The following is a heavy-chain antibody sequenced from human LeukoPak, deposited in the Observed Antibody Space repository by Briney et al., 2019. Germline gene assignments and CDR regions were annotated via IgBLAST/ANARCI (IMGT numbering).Heavy chain of an antibody. CDR2: IRYDGSNK. D-gene: IGHD5-18*01. V-gene: IGHV3-30*02. J-gene: IGHJ4*02. CDR3: AKDWRPYSYGHLRFDY. Sequence: PGGSLRLSCAASGFTFSSYGMHWVRQAPGKGLEWVAFIRYDGSNKYYADSVKGRFTISRDNSKNTLYLQMNSLRAEDTAVYYCAKDWRPYSYGHLRFDYWGQGTLVTVSS. CDR1: GFTFSSYG.